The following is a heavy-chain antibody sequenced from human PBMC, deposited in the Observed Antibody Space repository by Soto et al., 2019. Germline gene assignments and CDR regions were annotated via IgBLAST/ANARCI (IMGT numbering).Heavy chain of an antibody. CDR2: ISYDGSNK. V-gene: IGHV3-30-3*01. CDR3: ARPFYYYDSSGYLSSLSY. D-gene: IGHD3-22*01. J-gene: IGHJ4*02. Sequence: PGGSLRLSCAASGFTFSSYAMHWVRQAPGKGLEWVAVISYDGSNKYYADSVKGRFTISRDNSKNTLYLQMNSLRAEDTAVYYCARPFYYYDSSGYLSSLSYWGQGTLVNVSS. CDR1: GFTFSSYA.